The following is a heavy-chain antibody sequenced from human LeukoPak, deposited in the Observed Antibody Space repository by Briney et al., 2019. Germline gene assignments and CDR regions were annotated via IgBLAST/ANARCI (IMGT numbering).Heavy chain of an antibody. J-gene: IGHJ4*02. V-gene: IGHV4-59*01. CDR1: GGSISSYY. D-gene: IGHD2-15*01. CDR3: ARGSIVVVVAELYFDY. CDR2: IYYSGST. Sequence: PSETLSLTCTVSGGSISSYYWSWIRQPPGKGLEWIGYIYYSGSTNYNPSLKSRVTISVDTSKNQFSLKLSSVTAADTAVYYCARGSIVVVVAELYFDYWGQGTLVTDCS.